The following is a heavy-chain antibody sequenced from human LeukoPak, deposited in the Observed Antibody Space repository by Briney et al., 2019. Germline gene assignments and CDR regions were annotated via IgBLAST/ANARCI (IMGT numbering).Heavy chain of an antibody. Sequence: GGSLRLSCAASGFTFSSYAMSWVRQAPGKGLGWVSAISGGGGSTYYADSVKGRFTISRDNSKNTLYLQMNSLRAEDTAVYYCAKASYYDYVWGSYPSDYWGQGTLVTVSS. CDR2: ISGGGGST. CDR1: GFTFSSYA. D-gene: IGHD3-16*02. J-gene: IGHJ4*02. CDR3: AKASYYDYVWGSYPSDY. V-gene: IGHV3-23*01.